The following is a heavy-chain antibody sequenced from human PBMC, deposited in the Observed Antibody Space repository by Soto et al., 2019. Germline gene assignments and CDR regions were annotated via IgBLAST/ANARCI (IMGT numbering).Heavy chain of an antibody. CDR3: ARVQGITIFGVIIGDAFDI. D-gene: IGHD3-3*01. Sequence: PSETLSLTCTVSRGSISSYYWSRIRQPPGKGLEWIGYIYYSGSTNYNPSLKSRVTISVDTSKNQFSLKLTSVTAADTAVYYCARVQGITIFGVIIGDAFDIWGQGTMVT. CDR2: IYYSGST. J-gene: IGHJ3*02. V-gene: IGHV4-59*01. CDR1: RGSISSYY.